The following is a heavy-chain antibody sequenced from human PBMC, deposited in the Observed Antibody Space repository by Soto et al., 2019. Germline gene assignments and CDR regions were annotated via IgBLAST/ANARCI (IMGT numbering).Heavy chain of an antibody. J-gene: IGHJ6*02. CDR1: GFTFSSYW. D-gene: IGHD2-2*01. CDR3: ARDWGYCSSTSCDPPYYGMDV. V-gene: IGHV3-7*01. CDR2: IKQDGSEK. Sequence: PGGFLRLSCAASGFTFSSYWMSWVRQAPGKGLEWVANIKQDGSEKYYVDSVKGRFTISRDNAKNSLYLQMNSLRAEDTAVYYCARDWGYCSSTSCDPPYYGMDVWGQGTTVTVSS.